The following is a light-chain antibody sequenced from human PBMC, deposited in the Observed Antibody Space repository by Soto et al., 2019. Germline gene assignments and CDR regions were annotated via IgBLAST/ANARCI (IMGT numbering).Light chain of an antibody. Sequence: QSALTQPASVSGSPGQSIAISCTGASSDVGGYNSVSWYQQHPGKAPKLMIYNVSNRPSGVSDRFSGSKSGNTASLTISGLQAEDEADYYCSSYTSINPYVFGTGTKVPVL. CDR1: SSDVGGYNS. V-gene: IGLV2-14*03. J-gene: IGLJ1*01. CDR3: SSYTSINPYV. CDR2: NVS.